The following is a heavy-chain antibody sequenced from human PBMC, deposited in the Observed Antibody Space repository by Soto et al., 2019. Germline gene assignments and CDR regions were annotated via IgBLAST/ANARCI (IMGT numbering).Heavy chain of an antibody. CDR3: ARQFPCHHSGGSCDFDY. CDR1: GGSISSSSYY. J-gene: IGHJ4*02. V-gene: IGHV4-39*01. D-gene: IGHD2-15*01. Sequence: SETLSLTCTVSGGSISSSSYYWGWIRQPPGKGLEWIGSIYYSGSTYYNPSLKSRVTISVDTSKNQFSLKLSSVTAADTAVYYCARQFPCHHSGGSCDFDYWGQGTLVTVSS. CDR2: IYYSGST.